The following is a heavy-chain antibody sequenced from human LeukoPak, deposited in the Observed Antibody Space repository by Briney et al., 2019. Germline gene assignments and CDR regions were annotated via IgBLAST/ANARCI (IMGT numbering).Heavy chain of an antibody. J-gene: IGHJ5*02. CDR1: GFTFSSFG. CDR3: AKGPTPLSSRGWIDP. CDR2: ISFDGNNK. D-gene: IGHD6-13*01. Sequence: SGGSLRLSCAASGFTFSSFGMHWVRQAPGKGLEWLAVISFDGNNKYYADSVKGRFTVSRDNSENTLYLQMDSLRPEDTAVYYCAKGPTPLSSRGWIDPWGQGTLVTVSS. V-gene: IGHV3-30*18.